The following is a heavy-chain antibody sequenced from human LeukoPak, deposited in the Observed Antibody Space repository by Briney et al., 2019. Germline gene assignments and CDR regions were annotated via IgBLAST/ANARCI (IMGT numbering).Heavy chain of an antibody. D-gene: IGHD3-22*01. CDR3: ARDSMGAYYDSPSG. Sequence: ASVKVSCKASGYTFTSYGISWVRQAPGQGLEWMGWISAYNGNTNYAQKLQGRVTMTTDTSTSTAYMELRSLRSDDTAVYYCARDSMGAYYDSPSGWGQGTLVTVSS. CDR2: ISAYNGNT. CDR1: GYTFTSYG. J-gene: IGHJ4*02. V-gene: IGHV1-18*01.